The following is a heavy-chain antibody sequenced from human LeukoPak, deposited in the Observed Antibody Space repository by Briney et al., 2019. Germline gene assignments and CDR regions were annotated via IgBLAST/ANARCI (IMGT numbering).Heavy chain of an antibody. CDR1: GFTFSSYS. Sequence: PGGSLRLSCAASGFTFSSYSMNWVRQAPGKGLEWVSAISGSGGSTYYADSVKGRFTISRDNSKNTLYLQMNSLRAEDTAVYYCAKDTIFGVVIEKYWGQGTLVTVSS. J-gene: IGHJ4*02. CDR3: AKDTIFGVVIEKY. V-gene: IGHV3-23*01. D-gene: IGHD3-3*01. CDR2: ISGSGGST.